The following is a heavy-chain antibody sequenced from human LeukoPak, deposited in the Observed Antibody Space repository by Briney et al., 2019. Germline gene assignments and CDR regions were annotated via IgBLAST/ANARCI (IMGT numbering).Heavy chain of an antibody. Sequence: ASVKVSCKVSGYTLTELSMHWVRQAPGKGLEWMGGFDTEDGETIYAQKFQGRVTMTEDTSTDTAYMELSSLRSEDTAVYYCATSYTSDDSRYTLFDYWGQGTLVTVSS. J-gene: IGHJ4*02. CDR2: FDTEDGET. CDR1: GYTLTELS. V-gene: IGHV1-24*01. CDR3: ATSYTSDDSRYTLFDY. D-gene: IGHD3-22*01.